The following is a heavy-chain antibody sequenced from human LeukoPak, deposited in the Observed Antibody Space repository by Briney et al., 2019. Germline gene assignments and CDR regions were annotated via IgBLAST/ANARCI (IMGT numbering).Heavy chain of an antibody. J-gene: IGHJ4*02. D-gene: IGHD6-13*01. CDR2: IYWNDDK. CDR3: AHHRRRIATAGILDY. Sequence: SGPTLVNPTQTLTLTCTFSGFSLSTSGVVVDWIRQPPGKALEWLALIYWNDDKRYSPSLKSRLTITKDTSKNQVVLTMTNMDPVDTATYYCAHHRRRIATAGILDYWGQGTLVTVSS. CDR1: GFSLSTSGVV. V-gene: IGHV2-5*01.